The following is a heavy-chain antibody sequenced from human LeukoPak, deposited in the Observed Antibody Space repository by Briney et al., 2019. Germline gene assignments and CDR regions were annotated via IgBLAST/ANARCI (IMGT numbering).Heavy chain of an antibody. CDR3: ARSRGSYTKHAFDI. V-gene: IGHV1-69*01. Sequence: SVKVSCKASGGTFSSYAISWVRQAPGQGLEWMGGIIPIFGTANYAQKFQGRVTITADESTSTVYMELSSLRSEDTAVYYCARSRGSYTKHAFDIWGQGTMVTVSS. D-gene: IGHD1-26*01. CDR1: GGTFSSYA. J-gene: IGHJ3*02. CDR2: IIPIFGTA.